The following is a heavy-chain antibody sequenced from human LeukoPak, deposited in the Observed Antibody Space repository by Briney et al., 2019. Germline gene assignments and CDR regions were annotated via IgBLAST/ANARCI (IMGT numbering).Heavy chain of an antibody. Sequence: GSLILSCAASGFTFSSYAMHWVRQAPGKGLEWVAVISYDGSNKYYADSVKGRFTISRDNSKNTLYLQMNSLRAEDTAVYYCARARIAAAVPNWFDPWGQGTLVTVSS. CDR1: GFTFSSYA. J-gene: IGHJ5*02. CDR3: ARARIAAAVPNWFDP. D-gene: IGHD6-13*01. V-gene: IGHV3-30*04. CDR2: ISYDGSNK.